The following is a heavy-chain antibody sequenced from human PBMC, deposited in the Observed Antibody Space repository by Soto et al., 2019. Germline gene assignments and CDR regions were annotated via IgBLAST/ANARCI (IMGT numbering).Heavy chain of an antibody. CDR2: TYFRSKWYN. Sequence: RSQTLSLTCAISGDSVSSNTASWNWIRQSPSRGLEWLGRTYFRSKWYNDYAVSVKSRTIINPDTSNNQFSLQLNSVTPEDTAVYFCAKGDNLGPKTGYAFDPWGQGIMVTVSS. J-gene: IGHJ5*02. D-gene: IGHD5-12*01. CDR1: GDSVSSNTAS. CDR3: AKGDNLGPKTGYAFDP. V-gene: IGHV6-1*01.